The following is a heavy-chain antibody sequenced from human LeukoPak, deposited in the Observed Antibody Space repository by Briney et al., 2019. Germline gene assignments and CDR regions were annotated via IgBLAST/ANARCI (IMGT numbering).Heavy chain of an antibody. CDR3: AKKVSSVRYLDL. CDR2: ITTSGGST. V-gene: IGHV3-23*01. CDR1: GFTFSSYA. Sequence: GGSLRLSCAASGFTFSSYAMHWIRQAPGMGLEWVSGITTSGGSTYYADSVKGRFTISRDNSKNTLNLQMNSLRAEDTAVYYCAKKVSSVRYLDLWGRGTLVTVSS. J-gene: IGHJ2*01. D-gene: IGHD6-6*01.